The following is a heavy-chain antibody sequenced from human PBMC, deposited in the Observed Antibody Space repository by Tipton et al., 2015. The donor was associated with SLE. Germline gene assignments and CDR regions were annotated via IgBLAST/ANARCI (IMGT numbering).Heavy chain of an antibody. CDR3: ARDDDYGGNSGFDY. J-gene: IGHJ4*02. Sequence: GLVKPSETLSLTCTVSGGSISSYCWNWFRQPPGKELEWIGYIYHTGSTNYNPSLRSRVAISVDTSKNQLSLKLNSVTAADSAVYYCARDDDYGGNSGFDYWGQGTLVTVSS. CDR2: IYHTGST. V-gene: IGHV4-59*01. CDR1: GGSISSYC. D-gene: IGHD4-23*01.